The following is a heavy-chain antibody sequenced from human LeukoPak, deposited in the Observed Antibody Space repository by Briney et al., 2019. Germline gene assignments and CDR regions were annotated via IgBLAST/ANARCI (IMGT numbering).Heavy chain of an antibody. J-gene: IGHJ4*02. CDR2: ISGSGGST. Sequence: PGGSLRLSCAASGFTFTSYAMSWVRQAPGKGLEWVSAISGSGGSTYYADSVKGRFTISRDNSKNTLYLQMNSLGADDTAVYYCAKDGPLVVTAPGHYWGQGTLVTVSS. V-gene: IGHV3-23*01. CDR3: AKDGPLVVTAPGHY. D-gene: IGHD2-21*02. CDR1: GFTFTSYA.